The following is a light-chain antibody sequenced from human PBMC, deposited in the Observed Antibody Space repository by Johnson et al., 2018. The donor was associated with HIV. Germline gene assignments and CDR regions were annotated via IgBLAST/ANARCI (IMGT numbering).Light chain of an antibody. J-gene: IGLJ1*01. V-gene: IGLV1-51*01. CDR3: GTWDTRLSAGHV. CDR1: SCDIGNNY. Sequence: HSVLTQPPSVSAAPGQKVTISCSGSSCDIGNNYVCSHQQLPGTAPKLLIYDNNKRPSGIPDRISGSKSGTSATLGITGLQTGDEADYYCGTWDTRLSAGHVFGTVTKVTVL. CDR2: DNN.